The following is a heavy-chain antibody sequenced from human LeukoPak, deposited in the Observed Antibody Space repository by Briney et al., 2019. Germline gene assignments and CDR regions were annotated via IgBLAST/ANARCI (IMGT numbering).Heavy chain of an antibody. J-gene: IGHJ4*02. Sequence: ASVKVSCKASGYSFTNYDINWVRQATGHGLEWMGWMNPNSGTVGYAQKFQGRVTMTRNASISAAYMELSSLTSEDAAVYYCTRGASDYWGEDYFDYWGQGSLVTVSS. D-gene: IGHD7-27*01. CDR3: TRGASDYWGEDYFDY. V-gene: IGHV1-8*01. CDR2: MNPNSGTV. CDR1: GYSFTNYD.